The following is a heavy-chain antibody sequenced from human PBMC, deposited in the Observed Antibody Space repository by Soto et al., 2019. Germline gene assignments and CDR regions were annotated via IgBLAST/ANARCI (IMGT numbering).Heavy chain of an antibody. D-gene: IGHD4-17*01. Sequence: GGSLRLSCAASGFTFNTYSMHWVRQPPGKGLEWLAAIWYDGTQKYYADSVKGRFIISRDNSKNTLYLEMNSLRAEDTAVYYCWRAGETKVTCFWHIDAWGQGTMVTVSS. J-gene: IGHJ5*02. CDR1: GFTFNTYS. V-gene: IGHV3-33*01. CDR3: WRAGETKVTCFWHIDA. CDR2: IWYDGTQK.